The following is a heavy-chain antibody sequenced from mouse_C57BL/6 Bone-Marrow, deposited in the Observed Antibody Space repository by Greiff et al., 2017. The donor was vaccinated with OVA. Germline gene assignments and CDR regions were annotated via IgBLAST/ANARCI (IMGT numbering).Heavy chain of an antibody. D-gene: IGHD4-1*01. J-gene: IGHJ2*01. CDR3: ARRPNWPYYFDY. CDR1: GFTFSDYY. CDR2: ISNGGGST. V-gene: IGHV5-12*01. Sequence: EVQLVESGGGLVQPGGSLKLSCAASGFTFSDYYMYWVRQTPEKRLEWVAYISNGGGSTYYPDTVKGRFTISRDNAKNTLYLQMSRLKSEDTAMYYCARRPNWPYYFDYWGQGTTLIVSS.